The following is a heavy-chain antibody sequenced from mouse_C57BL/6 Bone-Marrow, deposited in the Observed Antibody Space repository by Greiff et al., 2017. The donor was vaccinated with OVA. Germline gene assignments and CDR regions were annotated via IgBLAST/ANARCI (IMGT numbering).Heavy chain of an antibody. D-gene: IGHD1-1*01. CDR3: ASITTDFDY. V-gene: IGHV5-17*01. Sequence: EVHLVESGGGLVKPGGSLKLSCAASGFTFSDYGMHWVRQAPEKGLEWVAYISSGSSTIYYADTVKGRFTISRDNAKNTLFLQLTSLRSEDTAMYYCASITTDFDYWGQGTTLTVSS. J-gene: IGHJ2*01. CDR2: ISSGSSTI. CDR1: GFTFSDYG.